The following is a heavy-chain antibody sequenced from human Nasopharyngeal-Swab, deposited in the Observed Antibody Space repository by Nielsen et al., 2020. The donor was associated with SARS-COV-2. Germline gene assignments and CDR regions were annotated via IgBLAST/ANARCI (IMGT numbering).Heavy chain of an antibody. D-gene: IGHD3-16*01. J-gene: IGHJ6*03. CDR3: ARGGQPFYYYYMDV. CDR2: IYPGDSET. Sequence: GESLKISCKASGYRFPSYWIGWLRQMPGKGLEWMGIIYPGDSETRYSPSFQGQVTISADQSINTAYLQWSSLKASDTAMYFCARGGQPFYYYYMDVWGKGTTVTVSS. CDR1: GYRFPSYW. V-gene: IGHV5-51*01.